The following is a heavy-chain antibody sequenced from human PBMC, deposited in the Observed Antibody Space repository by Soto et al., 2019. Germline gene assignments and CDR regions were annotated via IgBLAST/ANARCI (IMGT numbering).Heavy chain of an antibody. D-gene: IGHD6-6*01. CDR3: ARGPEQLAFDY. J-gene: IGHJ4*02. CDR2: IIPIFGTA. CDR1: GGTFSSYA. Sequence: GASVKVSCKASGGTFSSYAISWVRQAPGQGLGWMGGIIPIFGTANYAQKFQGRVTITADESTSTAYMELSSLRSEDTAVYYCARGPEQLAFDYWGQGTLVTVSS. V-gene: IGHV1-69*13.